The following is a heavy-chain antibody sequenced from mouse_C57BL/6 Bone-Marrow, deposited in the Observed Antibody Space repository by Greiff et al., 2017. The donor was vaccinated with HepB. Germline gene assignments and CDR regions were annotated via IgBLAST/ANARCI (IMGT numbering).Heavy chain of an antibody. Sequence: VQLKESGGGLVQPGGSLKLSCAASGFTFSDYYMYWVRQTPEKRLEWVAYISNGGGSTYYPDTVKSRFTISRDNAKNTMYLQMSRLKSEDTAMYYCARGRMIYYYGSSSHYYAMDYWGQGTSVTVSS. CDR2: ISNGGGST. J-gene: IGHJ4*01. CDR1: GFTFSDYY. CDR3: ARGRMIYYYGSSSHYYAMDY. D-gene: IGHD1-1*01. V-gene: IGHV5-12*01.